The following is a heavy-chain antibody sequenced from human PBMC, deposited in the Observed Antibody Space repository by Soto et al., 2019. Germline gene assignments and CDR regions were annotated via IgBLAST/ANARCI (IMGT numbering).Heavy chain of an antibody. V-gene: IGHV4-59*08. CDR1: GGYISSYC. Sequence: SETMSVTSTVAGGYISSYCWSWIRQPPGKGLEWIGYIYYSGSTNYNPSLKSRVTISVDTSKNQFSLKLNSMTAADTAVYYCARHNYGSGSTYFDYWGQGTLVTVSS. J-gene: IGHJ4*02. CDR2: IYYSGST. D-gene: IGHD3-10*01. CDR3: ARHNYGSGSTYFDY.